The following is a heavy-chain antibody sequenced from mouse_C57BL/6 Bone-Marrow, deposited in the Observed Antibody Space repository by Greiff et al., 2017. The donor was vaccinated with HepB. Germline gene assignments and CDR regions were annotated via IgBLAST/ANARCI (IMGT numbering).Heavy chain of an antibody. CDR2: ISDGGSYT. V-gene: IGHV5-4*01. Sequence: EVMLVESGGGLVKPGGSLKLSCAASGFTFSSYAMSWVRQTPEKRLEWVATISDGGSYTYYPDNVKGRFTISRDNAKNNLYLQMSHLKSEDTAMYYCAREGMVSDDKFAYWGQGTLVTVSA. CDR1: GFTFSSYA. CDR3: AREGMVSDDKFAY. J-gene: IGHJ3*01. D-gene: IGHD2-3*01.